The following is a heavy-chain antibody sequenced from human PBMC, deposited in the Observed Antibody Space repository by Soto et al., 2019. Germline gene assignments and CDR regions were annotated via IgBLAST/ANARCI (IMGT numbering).Heavy chain of an antibody. V-gene: IGHV1-8*01. Sequence: GASVKVSCKASGYTFTSYDVSWVRQATGQGLEWMGWMNPNSGNTGYAQKFQGRVTMTRNTSISTAYMELSSLRSEDTAVYYCARGAGMNDYGDYPDNYYYYYYMDVWGKGTTVTVSS. CDR3: ARGAGMNDYGDYPDNYYYYYYMDV. CDR1: GYTFTSYD. D-gene: IGHD4-17*01. CDR2: MNPNSGNT. J-gene: IGHJ6*03.